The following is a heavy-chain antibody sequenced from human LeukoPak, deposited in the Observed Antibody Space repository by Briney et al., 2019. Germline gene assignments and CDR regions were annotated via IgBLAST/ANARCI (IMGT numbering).Heavy chain of an antibody. CDR3: ARSPDGYYYVGYFQH. V-gene: IGHV3-53*01. CDR1: GFTVSINY. Sequence: PGGSLRLSRAASGFTVSINYMSGGRQAPGKGVGWGSVIYCGGNTYYADSVKGRFTISRDNSKNTLYLQMNSLRAEDTAVYYCARSPDGYYYVGYFQHWGQGTLVTVSS. J-gene: IGHJ1*01. D-gene: IGHD3-22*01. CDR2: IYCGGNT.